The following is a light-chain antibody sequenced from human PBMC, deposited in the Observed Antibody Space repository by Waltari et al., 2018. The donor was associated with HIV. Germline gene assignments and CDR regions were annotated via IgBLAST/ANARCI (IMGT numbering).Light chain of an antibody. CDR2: GNS. V-gene: IGLV1-40*01. Sequence: QSVPTQPPSVSGAPGQRVTISCTGSSSNIGAGYDVPCYQQIPGKAPKLLIYGNSHRPSGVPDRFSGSKSGTSASLAITGLQAEDEADYYCQSYDSSLSVWVFGGGTKLTVL. CDR1: SSNIGAGYD. J-gene: IGLJ3*02. CDR3: QSYDSSLSVWV.